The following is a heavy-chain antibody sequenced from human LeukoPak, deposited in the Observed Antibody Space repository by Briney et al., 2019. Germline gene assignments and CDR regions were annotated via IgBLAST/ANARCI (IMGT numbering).Heavy chain of an antibody. Sequence: SETLSLTCTVSGGSISSSSYYWGWIRQPPGKGLEWIGSIYYSGSTYYNPSLKSRVTISVDRSKNQFSLNLTSVSAADTAVYYCASSGYGSGNSRFAYWGRGTLVTVSS. J-gene: IGHJ4*02. CDR1: GGSISSSSYY. D-gene: IGHD3-10*01. CDR2: IYYSGST. V-gene: IGHV4-39*07. CDR3: ASSGYGSGNSRFAY.